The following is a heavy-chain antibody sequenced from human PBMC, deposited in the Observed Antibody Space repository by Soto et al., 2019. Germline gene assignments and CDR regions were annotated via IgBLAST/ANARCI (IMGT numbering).Heavy chain of an antibody. J-gene: IGHJ4*02. CDR3: ARHELGYDILTGYYNFDY. CDR1: GGSINSSSYY. D-gene: IGHD3-9*01. V-gene: IGHV4-39*01. CDR2: IYYSGST. Sequence: SETLSLTCTVSGGSINSSSYYWGWIRQPPGKGLEWIGSIYYSGSTYYNPSLKSRVTISVDTFKNQFSLKLSSVTAADTAVYYCARHELGYDILTGYYNFDYWGQGTLVTVSS.